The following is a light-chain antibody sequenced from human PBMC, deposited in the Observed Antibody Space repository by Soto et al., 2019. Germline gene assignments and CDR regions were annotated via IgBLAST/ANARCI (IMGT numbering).Light chain of an antibody. CDR1: QSVSRTY. Sequence: EIVLTQSPGTLSLSLGERATLSCRASQSVSRTYLAWYQQTPVLAPWLLICATSSRGAGTPDRFGGSGCGTDFTLTISRLEPEDFAVYYWQQYGRSGTFGQGTKVDI. J-gene: IGKJ1*01. V-gene: IGKV3-20*01. CDR3: QQYGRSGT. CDR2: ATS.